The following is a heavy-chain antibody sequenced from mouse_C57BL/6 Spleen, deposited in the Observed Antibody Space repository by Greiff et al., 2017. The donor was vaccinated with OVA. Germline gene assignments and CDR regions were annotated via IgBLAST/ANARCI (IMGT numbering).Heavy chain of an antibody. D-gene: IGHD2-4*01. J-gene: IGHJ2*01. CDR2: IHPNSGST. Sequence: QVQLQQSGAELVKPGASVKLSCKASGYTFTSYWMHWVKQRPGQGLEWIGMIHPNSGSTNYNEKFKSKATLTVDKSSSTAYMQLSSLTSEDSAVYYCARESTMITTNYFDYWGQGTTLTVSS. CDR3: ARESTMITTNYFDY. V-gene: IGHV1-64*01. CDR1: GYTFTSYW.